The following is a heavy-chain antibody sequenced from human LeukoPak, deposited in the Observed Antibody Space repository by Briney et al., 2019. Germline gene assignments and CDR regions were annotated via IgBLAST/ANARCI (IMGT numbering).Heavy chain of an antibody. J-gene: IGHJ4*02. Sequence: SETLSLTCAVYGGSFSGYYWSWFRQPPGKGLEWIGEINHSGSTNYNPSLKSRVTISVDTSKNQFSLKLSSVTAADTAVYYCARGNKVRSKPRYYFDYWGQGTLVTVSS. CDR2: INHSGST. V-gene: IGHV4-34*01. CDR3: ARGNKVRSKPRYYFDY. CDR1: GGSFSGYY. D-gene: IGHD4-17*01.